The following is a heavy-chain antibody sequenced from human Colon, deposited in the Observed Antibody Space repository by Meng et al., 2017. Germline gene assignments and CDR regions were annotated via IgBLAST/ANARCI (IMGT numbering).Heavy chain of an antibody. V-gene: IGHV1-18*01. CDR3: ARDQKYSFGTYFFDS. CDR2: ITAHSGST. Sequence: ASVKVSCKASGDPFTNYGISWVRQAPGQGLEWMGWITAHSGSTNYAQKFQGRVIMTTDTSMNTAYMELRSLRSDDSAVYYCARDQKYSFGTYFFDSWGQGTLVTVSS. J-gene: IGHJ4*02. CDR1: GDPFTNYG. D-gene: IGHD5-18*01.